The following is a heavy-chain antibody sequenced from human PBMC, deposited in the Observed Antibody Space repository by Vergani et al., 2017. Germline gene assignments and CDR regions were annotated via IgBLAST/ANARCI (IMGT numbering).Heavy chain of an antibody. CDR1: GFTFSSYW. Sequence: EVQLVESGGGLVQPGGSLRLSCAASGFTFSSYWMHWVRQAPGKGLVWVSRINSDGSSTSYADSVKGRFTISRDNAKNTLYLQMNSLRAEDTAVYYCARDRIXDSSSWSFYYYYYGMGVWGQGTTVTVSS. J-gene: IGHJ6*02. CDR2: INSDGSST. V-gene: IGHV3-74*01. D-gene: IGHD6-13*01. CDR3: ARDRIXDSSSWSFYYYYYGMGV.